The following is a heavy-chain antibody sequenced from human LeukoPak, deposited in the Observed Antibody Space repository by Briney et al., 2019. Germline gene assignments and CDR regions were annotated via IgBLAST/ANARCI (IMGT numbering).Heavy chain of an antibody. D-gene: IGHD1-26*01. J-gene: IGHJ4*02. CDR3: AKEAPSGSYSPTYFDY. V-gene: IGHV1-69*05. Sequence: ASVKVSCKASGGTFSSYAISWVRQAPGQGLEWMGGIIPIFGTANYAQKFQGRVTITTDESTSTAYMELSSLRAEDTAVYYCAKEAPSGSYSPTYFDYWGQGTLVTVSS. CDR2: IIPIFGTA. CDR1: GGTFSSYA.